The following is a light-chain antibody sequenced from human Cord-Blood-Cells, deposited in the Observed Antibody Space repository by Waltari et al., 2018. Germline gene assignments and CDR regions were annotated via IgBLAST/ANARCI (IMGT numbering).Light chain of an antibody. V-gene: IGKV3-11*01. J-gene: IGKJ3*01. Sequence: EIVLTQSPATLSSFPGERATLSCRASQSVSSYLAWYQQKPGQAPRLLIYDASNRATGIPARFSGSGSGTDFTLTISSLEPEDFAVYYCQQRSNWPPFTFGPGTKVDIK. CDR3: QQRSNWPPFT. CDR2: DAS. CDR1: QSVSSY.